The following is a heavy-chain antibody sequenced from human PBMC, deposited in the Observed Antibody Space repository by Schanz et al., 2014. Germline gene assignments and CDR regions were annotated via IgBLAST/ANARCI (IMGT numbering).Heavy chain of an antibody. CDR2: VSRSTPDI. CDR1: GITFSSHS. CDR3: ARGLIAAAGGAFDY. D-gene: IGHD6-13*01. J-gene: IGHJ4*02. V-gene: IGHV3-48*01. Sequence: EVQLLESGGGLVQPGGSLRLSCAASGITFSSHSFNWVRQAPGKGLEWVSYVSRSTPDIYYADSVKGRFTMSRDNAKNSLFLQMNSLRAGDAAVYYCARGLIAAAGGAFDYWGQGTLVAVSA.